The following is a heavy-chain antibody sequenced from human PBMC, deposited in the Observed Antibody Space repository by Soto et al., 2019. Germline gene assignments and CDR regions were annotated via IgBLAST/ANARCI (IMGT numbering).Heavy chain of an antibody. J-gene: IGHJ6*02. CDR2: MNPDSGNT. V-gene: IGHV1-8*01. CDR1: GYTFTTYE. D-gene: IGHD1-26*01. Sequence: QVRLVQSGAEVRKPGASVKVSCKASGYTFTTYEINWVRQATGQGLEWMGWMNPDSGNTGYAQKFQGRVTMTRDTAINTAYMELSSLRSDDTAVYYCASPRWVQPSRSFCGADVWGQGTTVTVS. CDR3: ASPRWVQPSRSFCGADV.